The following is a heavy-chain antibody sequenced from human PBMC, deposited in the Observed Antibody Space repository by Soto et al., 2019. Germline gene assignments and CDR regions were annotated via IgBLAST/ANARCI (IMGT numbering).Heavy chain of an antibody. CDR1: GFTFSSYG. CDR2: ISYDGSNK. CDR3: AKDRSSGWYPHFDY. J-gene: IGHJ4*02. V-gene: IGHV3-30*18. Sequence: GGSLRLSCAASGFTFSSYGMHWVRQAPGKGLEWVAVISYDGSNKYYADSVKGRFTISRDNSKNTLYLQMNSLRAEDTAVYYCAKDRSSGWYPHFDYWGQGTLVTVSS. D-gene: IGHD6-19*01.